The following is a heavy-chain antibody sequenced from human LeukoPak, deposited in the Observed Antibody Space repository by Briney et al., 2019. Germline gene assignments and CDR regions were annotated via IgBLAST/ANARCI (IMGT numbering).Heavy chain of an antibody. CDR1: GASINSYY. Sequence: SETLSLTCTVSGASINSYYWNWVRQPAGKGLEWIGHIQTSGSTKYNPSLKSRVTMSIDTSKNQFSLNLYSVTAADTAVYYCATNYTAVSAFDSWGQGTLVTVSS. D-gene: IGHD6-19*01. V-gene: IGHV4-4*07. CDR3: ATNYTAVSAFDS. CDR2: IQTSGST. J-gene: IGHJ4*02.